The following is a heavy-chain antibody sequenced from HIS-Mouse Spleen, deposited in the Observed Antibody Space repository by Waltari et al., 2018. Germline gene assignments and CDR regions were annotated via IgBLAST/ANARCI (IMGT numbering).Heavy chain of an antibody. J-gene: IGHJ4*02. CDR1: GGSISSSSYY. CDR2: IYYSGRT. CDR3: ARDRELYFDY. D-gene: IGHD1-26*01. V-gene: IGHV4-39*07. Sequence: QLQLQESGPGLVKPSETLSLTCTVSGGSISSSSYYWGWIRQPPGKGLEWIGGIYYSGRTYYNPSLKSRVTISVDTSKNQFSLKLSSVTAADTAVYYCARDRELYFDYWGQGTLVTVSS.